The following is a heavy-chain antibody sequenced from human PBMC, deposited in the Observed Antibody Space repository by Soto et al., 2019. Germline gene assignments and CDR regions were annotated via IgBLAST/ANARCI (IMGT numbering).Heavy chain of an antibody. CDR3: ARARYYDFWSGYYSGYNWFDP. CDR2: IVVGSGNT. V-gene: IGHV1-58*01. Sequence: ASVKVSCKASGFTFTSSAVQWVRQARGQRLEWIGWIVVGSGNTNYAQKFQERVTITRDMSTSTAYMELSSLRSEDTAVYYCARARYYDFWSGYYSGYNWFDPWGQGTLVTVPQ. CDR1: GFTFTSSA. D-gene: IGHD3-3*01. J-gene: IGHJ5*02.